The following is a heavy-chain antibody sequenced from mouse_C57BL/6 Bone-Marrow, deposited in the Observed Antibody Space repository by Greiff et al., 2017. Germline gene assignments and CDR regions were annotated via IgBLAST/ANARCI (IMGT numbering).Heavy chain of an antibody. V-gene: IGHV1-50*01. CDR2: SDPYDSDT. J-gene: IGHJ4*01. D-gene: IGHD4-1*01. CDR1: GFTFTSYW. CDR3: TRWDWDGGAMDY. Sequence: QVQLQQPGAELVKPGASVKLSCKASGFTFTSYWMQWVKQRPGQGLEWIGESDPYDSDTNYNQKFQGKVTLIVDTSSSTAYMQLSSLTSEDSAVYYCTRWDWDGGAMDYWGQGTSVTVSS.